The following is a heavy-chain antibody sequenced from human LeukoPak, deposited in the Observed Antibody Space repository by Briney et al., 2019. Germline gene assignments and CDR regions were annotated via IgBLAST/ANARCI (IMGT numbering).Heavy chain of an antibody. CDR1: GYTFTSYY. D-gene: IGHD6-19*01. J-gene: IGHJ4*02. CDR3: AREGSSGWSHYFDY. V-gene: IGHV1-46*01. CDR2: INPSGGST. Sequence: ASVKVSCKASGYTFTSYYMHWVRQAPGQGLEWMGIINPSGGSTSYAQKFQGRVTITTDESTSTAYMELSSLRSEDTAVYYCAREGSSGWSHYFDYWGQGTLVTVSS.